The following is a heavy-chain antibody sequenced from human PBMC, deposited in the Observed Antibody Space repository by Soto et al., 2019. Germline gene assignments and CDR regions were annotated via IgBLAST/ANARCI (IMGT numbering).Heavy chain of an antibody. V-gene: IGHV1-3*01. D-gene: IGHD6-19*01. J-gene: IGHJ2*01. CDR3: ARSGYSSGWYHWYFDF. CDR2: INAGNGNT. Sequence: GASVKVSCRASGYTFSNYGIHWVRQAPGQRLEWMGWINAGNGNTKYSEKFQGRVTITRDTSASTAYMELSSLRSEDTAVYYCARSGYSSGWYHWYFDFCGRCTLIAVSS. CDR1: GYTFSNYG.